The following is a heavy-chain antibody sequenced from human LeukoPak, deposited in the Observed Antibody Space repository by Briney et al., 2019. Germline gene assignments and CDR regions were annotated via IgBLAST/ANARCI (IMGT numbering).Heavy chain of an antibody. CDR2: ISGSRGVT. V-gene: IGHV3-23*01. Sequence: PGGSLRLSCVASGFTFSTYAMSWVRQVPGKGLEWVSTISGSRGVTKFADSVKGRFTISRDNSKNTLYLQMNSLRVEHTAIYYCANDLEGDDSCVYHFGGQRTVVTVS. D-gene: IGHD3-22*01. CDR3: ANDLEGDDSCVYHF. CDR1: GFTFSTYA. J-gene: IGHJ4*02.